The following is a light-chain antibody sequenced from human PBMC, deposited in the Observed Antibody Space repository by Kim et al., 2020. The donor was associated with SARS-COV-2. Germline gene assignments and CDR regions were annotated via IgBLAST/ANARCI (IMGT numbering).Light chain of an antibody. CDR3: QQSYSSPPT. J-gene: IGKJ1*01. Sequence: ASIGDRGTITCRARQSISRHFNWDQKRPGEAPKLLIYGASKLQRGVPTRFSGSGSGTDFTLTISRLQPEDFATYYCQQSYSSPPTFGQGTKVDIK. V-gene: IGKV1-39*01. CDR1: QSISRH. CDR2: GAS.